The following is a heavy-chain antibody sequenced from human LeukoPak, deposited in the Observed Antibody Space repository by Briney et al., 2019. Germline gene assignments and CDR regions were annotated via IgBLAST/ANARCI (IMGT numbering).Heavy chain of an antibody. CDR1: GGTFSSYA. Sequence: SVKVSCKASGGTFSSYAISWVRQAPGQGLEWMGGIIPIFGTANYAQKFQGGVTITADESTSTAYMELSSLRSEDTAVYYCARDQYSSGRGGFDYWGQGTLVTVSS. D-gene: IGHD6-19*01. V-gene: IGHV1-69*13. CDR2: IIPIFGTA. J-gene: IGHJ4*02. CDR3: ARDQYSSGRGGFDY.